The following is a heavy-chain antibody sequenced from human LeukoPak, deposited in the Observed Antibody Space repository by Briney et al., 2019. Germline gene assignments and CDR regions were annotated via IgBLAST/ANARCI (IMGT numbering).Heavy chain of an antibody. J-gene: IGHJ4*02. CDR2: ITGSGSDT. V-gene: IGHV3-23*01. Sequence: GGSLRLSCAASGFTFSSYAMSWVRQAPGKGLEWVSSITGSGSDTYYADSVKGRFTISRDNSKNTLYLQMNSLRAEDTAVYYCARERIGYSYGYVLDYWGQGTLVTVSS. D-gene: IGHD5-18*01. CDR3: ARERIGYSYGYVLDY. CDR1: GFTFSSYA.